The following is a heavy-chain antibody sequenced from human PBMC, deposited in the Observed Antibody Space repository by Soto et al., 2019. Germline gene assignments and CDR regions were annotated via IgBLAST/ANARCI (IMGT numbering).Heavy chain of an antibody. CDR2: IKSKTDGGTT. Sequence: EVQLVESGGGLVKPGGSLRLSCAASGFTFSNAWMSWIRQAPGKGLEWVGRIKSKTDGGTTDYAAPVKGRFTISRDDSKNTLYLQMNSLKTEDTAVYYCTTGEGGYCSGGSCYDYWGQGTLVTVSS. V-gene: IGHV3-15*01. J-gene: IGHJ4*02. D-gene: IGHD2-15*01. CDR3: TTGEGGYCSGGSCYDY. CDR1: GFTFSNAW.